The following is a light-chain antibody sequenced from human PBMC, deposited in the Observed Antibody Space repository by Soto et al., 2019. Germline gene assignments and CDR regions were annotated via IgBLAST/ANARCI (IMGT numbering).Light chain of an antibody. CDR1: QSVSSSY. CDR3: QQYGSSPRFT. J-gene: IGKJ3*01. CDR2: GAS. V-gene: IGKV3-20*01. Sequence: EMVLTQSPGTLSLSPGERATLSCRASQSVSSSYLDRYQQKPAQAPRLLIYGASSRATGVPDRFSGSGSGTDFALTISRQEPEDFAVYYCQQYGSSPRFTFGPGTKVDIK.